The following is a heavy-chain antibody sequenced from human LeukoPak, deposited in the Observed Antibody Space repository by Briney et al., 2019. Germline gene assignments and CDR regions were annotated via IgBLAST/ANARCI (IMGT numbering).Heavy chain of an antibody. CDR2: ISSSSSYI. Sequence: GGSLRLSCAASGFTFSSYSMNWVRQPPGKGLELVSSISSSSSYIYYADSVKDRFTISRDNAKNSLYLQMNSLRAEDTAVYYCAREHRSYYDILTGDNQVSQPGRFDYWGQGTLVTVSS. V-gene: IGHV3-21*01. CDR3: AREHRSYYDILTGDNQVSQPGRFDY. D-gene: IGHD3-9*01. CDR1: GFTFSSYS. J-gene: IGHJ4*02.